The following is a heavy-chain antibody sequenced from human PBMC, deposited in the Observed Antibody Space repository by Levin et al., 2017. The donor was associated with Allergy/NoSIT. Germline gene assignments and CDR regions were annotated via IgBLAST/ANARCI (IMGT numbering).Heavy chain of an antibody. J-gene: IGHJ4*02. CDR3: AREGAYCGGDCYSYKEY. V-gene: IGHV3-33*01. Sequence: LSLTCAASGFTFSSYGMHWVRQAPGKGLEWVSVIWHDGRKKDYADSVKGRFTISRYNSKNTLYLQMNSLGAEDTAVYYCAREGAYCGGDCYSYKEYWGQGTLVTVSS. CDR1: GFTFSSYG. D-gene: IGHD2-21*02. CDR2: IWHDGRKK.